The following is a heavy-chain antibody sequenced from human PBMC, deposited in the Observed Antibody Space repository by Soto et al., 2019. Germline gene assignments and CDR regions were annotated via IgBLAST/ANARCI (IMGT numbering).Heavy chain of an antibody. CDR3: ASGYCTNGVCYGAEYFQH. Sequence: ASVKVSCKASGYTFTSYAMHWVRQAPGQRLEWMGWINAGNGNTKYSQKFQGRVTITRDTSASTAYMELSSLRSEDTAVYYCASGYCTNGVCYGAEYFQHWGQGTLVTVSS. CDR2: INAGNGNT. V-gene: IGHV1-3*01. D-gene: IGHD2-8*01. CDR1: GYTFTSYA. J-gene: IGHJ1*01.